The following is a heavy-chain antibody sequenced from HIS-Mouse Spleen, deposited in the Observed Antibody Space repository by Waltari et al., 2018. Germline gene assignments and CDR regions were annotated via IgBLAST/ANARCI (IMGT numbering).Heavy chain of an antibody. CDR3: ASLSDSGFGELLLDY. V-gene: IGHV1-2*02. CDR2: INPDSVGT. Sequence: QVQLVQSGAEVKKPGASVKVSCKASGYTFTGYYMHWVRQAPGQGLEWMGWINPDSVGTNYAQKFQGRVTMTRDTSISTAYMELSRLRSDDTAVYYCASLSDSGFGELLLDYWGQGTLVTVSS. J-gene: IGHJ4*02. D-gene: IGHD3-10*01. CDR1: GYTFTGYY.